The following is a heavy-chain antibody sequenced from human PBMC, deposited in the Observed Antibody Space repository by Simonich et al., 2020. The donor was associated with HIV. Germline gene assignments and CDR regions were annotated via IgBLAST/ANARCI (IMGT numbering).Heavy chain of an antibody. V-gene: IGHV3-30*07. J-gene: IGHJ4*02. D-gene: IGHD3-16*01. CDR2: ISNDGSNK. Sequence: QVQLVESGGGVVQPGRSLRLSCAASGFTFSRYAMHWVRQAPGKGLEWLAVISNDGSNKYYADSVKGRFTIARDNSKNTLYLQSNSLRAEDTAVYYCASGGSISSVWADDYWGQGTLVTVSS. CDR1: GFTFSRYA. CDR3: ASGGSISSVWADDY.